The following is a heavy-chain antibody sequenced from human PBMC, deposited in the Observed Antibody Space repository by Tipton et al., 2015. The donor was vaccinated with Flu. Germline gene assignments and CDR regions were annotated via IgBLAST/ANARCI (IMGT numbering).Heavy chain of an antibody. CDR1: GFIFSNYE. D-gene: IGHD2-15*01. CDR2: ISTTGSII. J-gene: IGHJ6*02. Sequence: SLRLSCAASGFIFSNYEMIWVRQAPGEGLQWVSYISTTGSIIKYADSVKGRFTISRDNAKNSLYLQMNGLTVEDTAVYYCARDGYCSGGTCYEDYGMDVWGQGTTVTVSS. CDR3: ARDGYCSGGTCYEDYGMDV. V-gene: IGHV3-48*03.